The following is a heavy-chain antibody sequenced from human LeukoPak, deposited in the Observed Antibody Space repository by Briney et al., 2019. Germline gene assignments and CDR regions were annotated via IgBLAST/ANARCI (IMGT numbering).Heavy chain of an antibody. Sequence: QPGGSLRLSCAASGFSLSSYWMLWVRPAPGMRLVWVLRLNGGGSRTSYADSVKGRFTISRDDAKNTLYLQIKSLRAEDTDVYYCAREGYLDSSGYDFGYWGQGTLVTVSS. J-gene: IGHJ4*02. V-gene: IGHV3-74*01. CDR1: GFSLSSYW. D-gene: IGHD3-22*01. CDR2: LNGGGSRT. CDR3: AREGYLDSSGYDFGY.